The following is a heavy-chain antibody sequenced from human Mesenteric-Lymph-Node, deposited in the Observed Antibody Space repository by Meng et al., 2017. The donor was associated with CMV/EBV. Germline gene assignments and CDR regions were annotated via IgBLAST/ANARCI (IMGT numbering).Heavy chain of an antibody. CDR2: LYISDGST. J-gene: IGHJ4*02. V-gene: IGHV3-23*03. CDR1: GFSFSNYA. Sequence: GESLTISCAASGFSFSNYAMSWVRQAPGKGPEWVSVLYISDGSTYYADSVKRRFTISRDNSKNTLYLQMNSLRADDTAVYYCAKDHTSSSWGSLGYWGQGTLVTVSS. CDR3: AKDHTSSSWGSLGY. D-gene: IGHD6-13*01.